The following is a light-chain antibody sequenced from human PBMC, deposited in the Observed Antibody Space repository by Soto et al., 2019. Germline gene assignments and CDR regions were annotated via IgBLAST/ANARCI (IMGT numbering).Light chain of an antibody. CDR3: HHYDGAQPSRT. CDR2: AAS. CDR1: QSVNHNH. Sequence: EVVLTQSPGTLSLSPGASATLSCRASQSVNHNHLAWYQQKGSEAPRLLIYAASTRATGVPEKFSASGFVAANTVIDNKLDLEDFELDYCHHYDGAQPSRTFGHGTKVEI. V-gene: IGKV3-20*01. J-gene: IGKJ3*01.